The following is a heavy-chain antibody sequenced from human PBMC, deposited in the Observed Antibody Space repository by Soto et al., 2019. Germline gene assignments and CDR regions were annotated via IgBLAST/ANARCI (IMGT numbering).Heavy chain of an antibody. CDR1: AYIFTRNW. CDR2: IYPGDSDT. D-gene: IGHD6-6*01. V-gene: IGHV5-51*01. CDR3: ARLLGSSSLYFYGLDV. Sequence: GESLKISCKGCAYIFTRNWIAWVRQMPGKGLEWMGIIYPGDSDTRYSPSFQGQVTMSADRSISTAYLQWSSLKASDTAIYYCARLLGSSSLYFYGLDVWGQGTTVTVSS. J-gene: IGHJ6*02.